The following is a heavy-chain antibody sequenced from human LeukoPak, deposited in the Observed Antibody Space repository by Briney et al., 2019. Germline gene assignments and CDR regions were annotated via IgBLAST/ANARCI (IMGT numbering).Heavy chain of an antibody. V-gene: IGHV3-23*01. CDR2: ISGSGGNT. CDR3: AKSTTLVRQCDR. CDR1: GFTFSSYA. J-gene: IGHJ5*02. D-gene: IGHD3-10*01. Sequence: GGSLRLSCAVSGFTFSSYAMSWVRQAPGKGLEWVSGISGSGGNTNYADSVKGRFTISRDNSKNTLYLQMNSLRAEDTAIYYCAKSTTLVRQCDRWSQGTLVTVSS.